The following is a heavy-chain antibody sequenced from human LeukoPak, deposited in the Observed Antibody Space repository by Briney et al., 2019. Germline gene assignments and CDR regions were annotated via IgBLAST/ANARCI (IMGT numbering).Heavy chain of an antibody. CDR3: ARRNNWFDP. CDR2: IYYSGST. Sequence: PSETLSLTCTVSGGSISSYYWSWIRQPPGKGLEWIGYIYYSGSTNYNPSLKSRVTISVDTSKNQFSLKLSSVTAADTAVYYCARRNNWFDPWGQGTLVTVSP. J-gene: IGHJ5*02. CDR1: GGSISSYY. V-gene: IGHV4-59*01.